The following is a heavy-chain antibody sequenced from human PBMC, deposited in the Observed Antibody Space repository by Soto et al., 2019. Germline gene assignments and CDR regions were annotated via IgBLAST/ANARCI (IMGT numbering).Heavy chain of an antibody. CDR1: GYTFTSYG. CDR3: ARDGERDTGLNFYYYLHGMDA. Sequence: ASVKVSCKASGYTFTSYGIHWVRQAPGQRLEWTGWINAGNGNTKYSEKFQGRVTITRDTSASTAYMDLRSLRSDDTDVYYCARDGERDTGLNFYYYLHGMDAWGQGTRVTVSS. D-gene: IGHD1-1*01. V-gene: IGHV1-3*01. CDR2: INAGNGNT. J-gene: IGHJ6*02.